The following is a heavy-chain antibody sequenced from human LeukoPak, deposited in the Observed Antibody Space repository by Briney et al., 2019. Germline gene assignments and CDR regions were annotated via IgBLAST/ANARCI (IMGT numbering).Heavy chain of an antibody. Sequence: GGSLRLSCAASGFTVSSNYMSWVRQAPGKGLEWVAVISYDGSNKYYADSVKGRFTISRDNSKNTLYLQMNSLRAEDTAVYYCARDYSGGVAVAGDAFDIWGQGTMVTVSS. J-gene: IGHJ3*02. CDR2: ISYDGSNK. D-gene: IGHD6-19*01. CDR1: GFTVSSNY. V-gene: IGHV3-30-3*01. CDR3: ARDYSGGVAVAGDAFDI.